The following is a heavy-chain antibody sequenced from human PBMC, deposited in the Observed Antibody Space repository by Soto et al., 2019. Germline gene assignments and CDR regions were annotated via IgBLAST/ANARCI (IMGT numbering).Heavy chain of an antibody. J-gene: IGHJ6*02. D-gene: IGHD5-12*01. Sequence: GSVKVSCKASGYTFTSYGISWVRQAPGQGLEWMGWISAYNGNTNYAQKLQGRATMTTDTSTSTAYMELRSLRSDDTAVYYCARVVSGYPHYYYYGMDVWGQGTTVTVSS. CDR1: GYTFTSYG. CDR3: ARVVSGYPHYYYYGMDV. CDR2: ISAYNGNT. V-gene: IGHV1-18*01.